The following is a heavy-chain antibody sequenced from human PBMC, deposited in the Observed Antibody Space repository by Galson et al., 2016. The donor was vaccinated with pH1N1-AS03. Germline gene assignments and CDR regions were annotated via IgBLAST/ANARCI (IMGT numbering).Heavy chain of an antibody. V-gene: IGHV1-2*04. CDR3: ARDPRGPCSSATCATTYYFGMDG. J-gene: IGHJ6*02. CDR2: INPNNGVT. Sequence: SVKVSCKASGYIFTGFYVHWVRQAPGQGLEWMGWINPNNGVTNYAQKFQAWVTMTGDTSISTAYMELYGLKPDDTAVYYCARDPRGPCSSATCATTYYFGMDGWGQGTTVIVSS. D-gene: IGHD1-26*01. CDR1: GYIFTGFY.